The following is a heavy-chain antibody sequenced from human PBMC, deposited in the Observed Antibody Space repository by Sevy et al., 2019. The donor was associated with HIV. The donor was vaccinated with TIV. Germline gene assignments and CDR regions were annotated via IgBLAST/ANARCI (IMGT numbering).Heavy chain of an antibody. CDR2: ISNSGTTI. J-gene: IGHJ6*02. D-gene: IGHD1-1*01. CDR1: GFSFSSYE. V-gene: IGHV3-48*03. CDR3: AKRGGQYDLGMDV. Sequence: GGSLRLSCAASGFSFSSYEMNWVRQAPGKGLEWVSYISNSGTTISYSDSVRGRFTISRDNAKKSLYLQMNSLRAEDTAIYFCAKRGGQYDLGMDVWGQGTTVTVSS.